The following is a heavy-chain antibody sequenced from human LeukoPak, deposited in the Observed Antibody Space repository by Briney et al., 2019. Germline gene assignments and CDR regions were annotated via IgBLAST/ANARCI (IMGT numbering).Heavy chain of an antibody. CDR2: INPSGGST. CDR3: ARDLVDIHHSGYDAFSGHFDY. D-gene: IGHD5-12*01. V-gene: IGHV1-46*01. J-gene: IGHJ4*02. Sequence: GASVKVSCKASGYTFTGYYMHWVRQAPGQGLEWMGWINPSGGSTSYAQKFQGRVTMTRDTSTSTVYMELSSLRSEDTAVYYCARDLVDIHHSGYDAFSGHFDYWGQGTLVTVSS. CDR1: GYTFTGYY.